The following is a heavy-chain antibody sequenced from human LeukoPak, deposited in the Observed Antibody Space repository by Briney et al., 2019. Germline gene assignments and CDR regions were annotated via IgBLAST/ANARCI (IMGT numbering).Heavy chain of an antibody. CDR1: GFTFSTYW. J-gene: IGHJ5*02. CDR2: IKHDGSEK. CDR3: GRIQIGSSGHWWFDP. Sequence: GGSLRLSCAASGFTFSTYWMTWVRQAPGKGLEWVANIKHDGSEKYYVDFVEGRFTMSRDNAKNSLYLQMNSLRGEDTAVYYCGRIQIGSSGHWWFDPWGQGTLVTVSS. D-gene: IGHD3-22*01. V-gene: IGHV3-7*01.